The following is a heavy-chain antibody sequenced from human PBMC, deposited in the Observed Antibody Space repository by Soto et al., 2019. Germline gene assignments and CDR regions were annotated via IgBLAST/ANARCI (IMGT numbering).Heavy chain of an antibody. V-gene: IGHV4-31*03. CDR3: ARRVTILRGGRNTLQGWFDP. CDR2: IYFSGST. Sequence: QVQLQESGPGLVKPSQTLSLTCTVSGGSISSGGYYWTWIRQLPGKGLEWIGYIYFSGSTYNNPSLQSRVTMSVDTSTNQFSLKLSSVTAADTAVYYCARRVTILRGGRNTLQGWFDPWGQGTLVTVSS. CDR1: GGSISSGGYY. D-gene: IGHD3-10*01. J-gene: IGHJ5*02.